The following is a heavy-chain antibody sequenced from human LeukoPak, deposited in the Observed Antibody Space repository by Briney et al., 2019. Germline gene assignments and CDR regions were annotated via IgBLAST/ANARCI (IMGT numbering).Heavy chain of an antibody. Sequence: PGGSLRLSCAASGFTFSSYGMHWVRQAPGKGLEWVAFIRYDGSNKYYADSVKGRFTISRDNSKNTLYLQMNRLRAEDTAVYYCAKDQLYAYWGQGTLVTVSS. J-gene: IGHJ4*02. V-gene: IGHV3-30*02. CDR3: AKDQLYAY. D-gene: IGHD5/OR15-5a*01. CDR2: IRYDGSNK. CDR1: GFTFSSYG.